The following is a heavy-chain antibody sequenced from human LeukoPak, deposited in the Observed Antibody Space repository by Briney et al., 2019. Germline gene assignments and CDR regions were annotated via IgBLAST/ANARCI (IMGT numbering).Heavy chain of an antibody. Sequence: PSETLSLTCTVSGDSIRRDNYYWAWLRQPPGRGLEWIGSIYYRGRTYYSPTVKSRVTISVDPSKSQFSLKLTAVTAADTAVYYCATHPLLDYWGQGSLVTVSS. CDR2: IYYRGRT. J-gene: IGHJ4*02. V-gene: IGHV4-39*01. CDR1: GDSIRRDNYY. CDR3: ATHPLLDY. D-gene: IGHD3-16*02.